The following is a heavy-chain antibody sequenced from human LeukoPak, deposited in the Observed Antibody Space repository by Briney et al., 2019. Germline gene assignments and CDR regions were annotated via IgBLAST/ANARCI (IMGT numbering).Heavy chain of an antibody. Sequence: SPSETLSLTCTVSGGSISSYYWSWIRQPPGKGLEWIGEINHSGSTNYNPSLKSRVTISVDTSKNQFSLKLSSVTAADTAVYYCARVGLRRRGRNYFDYWGQGTLVTVSS. V-gene: IGHV4-34*01. CDR2: INHSGST. CDR1: GGSISSYY. J-gene: IGHJ4*02. D-gene: IGHD3-10*01. CDR3: ARVGLRRRGRNYFDY.